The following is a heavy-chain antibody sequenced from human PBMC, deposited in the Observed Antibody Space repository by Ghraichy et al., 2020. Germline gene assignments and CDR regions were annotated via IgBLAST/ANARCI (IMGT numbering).Heavy chain of an antibody. CDR2: MNPNSGNT. CDR3: ARVMAVAGTGEVGY. J-gene: IGHJ4*02. Sequence: ASVKVSCKASGYTFTSYDINWVRQATGQGLEWMGWMNPNSGNTGYAQKFQGRVTMTRNTSISTAYMELSSLRSEDTAVYYCARVMAVAGTGEVGYWGQGTLVTVSS. V-gene: IGHV1-8*01. CDR1: GYTFTSYD. D-gene: IGHD6-19*01.